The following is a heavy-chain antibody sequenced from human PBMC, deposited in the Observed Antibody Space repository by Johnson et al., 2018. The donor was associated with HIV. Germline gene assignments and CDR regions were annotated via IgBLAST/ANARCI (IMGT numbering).Heavy chain of an antibody. CDR3: ARGRGSSWVVGHDAFDV. CDR2: ISYDGGNK. D-gene: IGHD6-13*01. J-gene: IGHJ3*01. Sequence: VQVVESGGGVVQPGRSLRLSCAASGFTFSSYAMHCVRQAPGKGLEWVAVISYDGGNKYYTDSVKGRFTISRDNSKNTLYLQMNSLRAEDTAVYYCARGRGSSWVVGHDAFDVWGQGTMVTVSS. CDR1: GFTFSSYA. V-gene: IGHV3-30*04.